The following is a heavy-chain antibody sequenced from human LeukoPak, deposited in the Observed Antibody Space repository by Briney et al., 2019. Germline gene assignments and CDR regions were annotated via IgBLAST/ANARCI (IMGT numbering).Heavy chain of an antibody. CDR1: GYTFTGHY. CDR2: INPNSGGT. V-gene: IGHV1-2*02. D-gene: IGHD3-22*01. Sequence: ASVKVSCKSSGYTFTGHYIHWMRQAPGQGLEWMGWINPNSGGTKYAQKFQGRVTMTRDTSISTAYMELRRLRSDDTAVYFCARVLYYYDSSEGYWGQGTLVTVSS. J-gene: IGHJ4*02. CDR3: ARVLYYYDSSEGY.